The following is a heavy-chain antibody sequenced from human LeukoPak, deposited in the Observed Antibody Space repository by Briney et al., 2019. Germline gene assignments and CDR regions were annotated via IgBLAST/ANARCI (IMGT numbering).Heavy chain of an antibody. J-gene: IGHJ4*02. D-gene: IGHD3-22*01. CDR3: ARLRDDSSGYYLIDY. V-gene: IGHV1-2*02. CDR2: INPNSGGT. Sequence: ASVNVSCKASGYTFTGYYMHWVRQAPGQGLEWMGWINPNSGGTNYAQKFQGRVTMTRDTSISTAYMELSRLRSDDTAVYYCARLRDDSSGYYLIDYWGQGTLVTVSS. CDR1: GYTFTGYY.